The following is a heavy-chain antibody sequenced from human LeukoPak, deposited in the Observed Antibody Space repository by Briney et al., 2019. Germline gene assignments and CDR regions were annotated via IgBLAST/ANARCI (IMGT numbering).Heavy chain of an antibody. Sequence: PGGSLRLSCAASGFTVSSNYMSWVRQPPGKGLEWIGSIYYSGSTYYNPSLKSRVTISVDASKNQFSLKLSSVTAADTAVYYCARTVGIAAADPWGQGTLVTVSS. J-gene: IGHJ5*02. CDR2: IYYSGST. V-gene: IGHV4-39*07. CDR1: GFTVSSNY. D-gene: IGHD6-13*01. CDR3: ARTVGIAAADP.